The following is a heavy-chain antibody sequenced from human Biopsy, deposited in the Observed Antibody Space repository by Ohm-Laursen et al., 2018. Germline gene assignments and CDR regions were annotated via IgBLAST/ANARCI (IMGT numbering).Heavy chain of an antibody. J-gene: IGHJ5*02. CDR1: GYSFSTYD. CDR3: ARGYSRRVSIFEASIYWFDT. CDR2: MIPSSGKT. Sequence: GGSVKVSCKASGYSFSTYDVYWVRQARGQGLEWMGWMIPSSGKTGYAQRFQGRVTLTMNTSISTAYMELSGLRSEDTAVYFCARGYSRRVSIFEASIYWFDTWGQGTLVTVSS. D-gene: IGHD6-6*01. V-gene: IGHV1-8*01.